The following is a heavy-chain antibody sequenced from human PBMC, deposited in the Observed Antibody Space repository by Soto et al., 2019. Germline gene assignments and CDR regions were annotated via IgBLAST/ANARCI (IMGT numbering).Heavy chain of an antibody. CDR3: ARGDMITFGGVTL. CDR2: INHSGST. Sequence: QVQLQQWGAGLLKPSETLSLTCAVYGGSFSGYYWSWIRQPPGKGLEGIGEINHSGSTNYNPSLKSRVTISVDTSKNQFSLKLSSVTAADTAVYYCARGDMITFGGVTLWGQGTLVTVSS. D-gene: IGHD3-16*01. J-gene: IGHJ4*02. V-gene: IGHV4-34*01. CDR1: GGSFSGYY.